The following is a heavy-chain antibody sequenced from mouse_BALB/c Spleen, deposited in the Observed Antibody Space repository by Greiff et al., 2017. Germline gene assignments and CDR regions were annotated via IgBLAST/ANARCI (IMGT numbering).Heavy chain of an antibody. Sequence: EVQLVESGPELVKPGASVKMSCKASGYTFTSYVMHWVKQKPGQGLEWIGYINPYNDGTKYNEKFKGKATLTSDKSSSTAYMELSSLTSEDSAVYYCAKDYRYDGYYAMDYWGQGTSVTVSS. CDR3: AKDYRYDGYYAMDY. J-gene: IGHJ4*01. D-gene: IGHD2-14*01. CDR2: INPYNDGT. V-gene: IGHV1-14*01. CDR1: GYTFTSYV.